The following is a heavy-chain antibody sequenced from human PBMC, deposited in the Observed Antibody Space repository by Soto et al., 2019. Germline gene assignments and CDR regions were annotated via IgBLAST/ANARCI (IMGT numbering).Heavy chain of an antibody. D-gene: IGHD2-2*01. V-gene: IGHV1-69*05. Sequence: QVQLVQSGAEVKKPGSSVKVSCKASGGTFSSYAISWVRQAPGQGLEWMGGIIPIFGTANYAQKFQGRVTSTPXESPSXXYMELSSLRSEDTAGYYCARSQGSRATSCPNYFDYWGQGTLVTVSS. CDR3: ARSQGSRATSCPNYFDY. J-gene: IGHJ4*02. CDR2: IIPIFGTA. CDR1: GGTFSSYA.